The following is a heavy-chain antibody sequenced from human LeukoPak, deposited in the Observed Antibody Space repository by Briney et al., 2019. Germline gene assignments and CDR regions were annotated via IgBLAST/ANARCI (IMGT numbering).Heavy chain of an antibody. D-gene: IGHD3-3*01. J-gene: IGHJ4*02. CDR2: IKQDGSEK. Sequence: GGSLRLSCAASGFTFSNYWMSWVRQAPGKGLAWVANIKQDGSEKFYVDSVKGRFTISRDYSKNTLYLQMSSLRAEDTAVYYCAKETALVGGHTAIFDHWGQGTLVTVSS. CDR1: GFTFSNYW. V-gene: IGHV3-7*03. CDR3: AKETALVGGHTAIFDH.